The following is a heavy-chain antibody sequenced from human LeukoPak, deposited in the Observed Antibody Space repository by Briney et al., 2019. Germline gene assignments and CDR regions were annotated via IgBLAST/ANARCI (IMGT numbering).Heavy chain of an antibody. CDR1: GFNFSIYS. Sequence: GGSLRLSCAASGFNFSIYSMNWVRQAPGKGLEWVANIKHDEIEKYYVDSVKGRFTISRDNAKNSVFLQMNSLRVEDTAIYYCTRVPYGDYWSSDYWGQGTLVTVSS. CDR3: TRVPYGDYWSSDY. D-gene: IGHD4-17*01. CDR2: IKHDEIEK. V-gene: IGHV3-7*01. J-gene: IGHJ4*02.